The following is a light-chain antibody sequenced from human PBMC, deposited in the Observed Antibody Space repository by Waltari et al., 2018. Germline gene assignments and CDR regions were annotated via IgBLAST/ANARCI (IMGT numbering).Light chain of an antibody. CDR1: QSVSRNY. CDR3: QQYDGEVLT. CDR2: GAS. Sequence: EIVLTQSPGTLSLSPGERATLSCRASQSVSRNYLNWYQQKGGQGPRLLIHGASIRATGIPDRFSGSGSGTDFTLTISRLEPEDFAVYYCQQYDGEVLTFGGGTKVEI. J-gene: IGKJ4*01. V-gene: IGKV3-20*01.